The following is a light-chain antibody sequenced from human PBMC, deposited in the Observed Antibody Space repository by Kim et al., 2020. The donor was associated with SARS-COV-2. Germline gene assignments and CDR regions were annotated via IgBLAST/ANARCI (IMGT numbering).Light chain of an antibody. J-gene: IGKJ4*01. Sequence: STGERATLSCRASQSDSSSNLAWYQQKAGQAPRLLIYAASRRANDIPDRFSGSGSGTDFTLTISRLEPEDFALYYCQQYGSSPLTFGGGTKVDIK. CDR3: QQYGSSPLT. CDR1: QSDSSSN. V-gene: IGKV3-20*01. CDR2: AAS.